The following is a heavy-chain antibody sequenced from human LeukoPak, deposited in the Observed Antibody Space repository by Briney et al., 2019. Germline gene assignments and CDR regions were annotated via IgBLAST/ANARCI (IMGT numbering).Heavy chain of an antibody. CDR1: GFTFSSYA. J-gene: IGHJ4*02. CDR2: ISGSGGST. Sequence: GGSMRLSCAASGFTFSSYAMSWVRQAPGKGLEWVSAISGSGGSTYYADSVKGRFTISRDNSKNTLFLQMNSLRAEDTAVYYCAKRYCSSTSCYTDYWGQGTLVTVSS. CDR3: AKRYCSSTSCYTDY. V-gene: IGHV3-23*01. D-gene: IGHD2-2*02.